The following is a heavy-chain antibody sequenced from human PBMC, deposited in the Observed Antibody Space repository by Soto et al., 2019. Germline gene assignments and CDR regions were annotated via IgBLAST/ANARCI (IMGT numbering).Heavy chain of an antibody. J-gene: IGHJ4*02. Sequence: SERLSLTCAVSSGSISSGGYYWSWIRQHPGKGLEWIGYIYYSGSTYYNPSLKSRVTISVDTSKNQFSLKLSSVTAADTAVYYCAREMWHCGGDCYYYFDYWGQGTLVTVSS. CDR1: SGSISSGGYY. CDR2: IYYSGST. CDR3: AREMWHCGGDCYYYFDY. V-gene: IGHV4-31*11. D-gene: IGHD2-21*02.